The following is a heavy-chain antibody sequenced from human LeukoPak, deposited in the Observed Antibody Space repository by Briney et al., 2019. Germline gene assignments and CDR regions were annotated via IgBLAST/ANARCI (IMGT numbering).Heavy chain of an antibody. Sequence: SETLSLTCTVYGGSISSYYWSWIRQPPGKGLEWIGYIYYSGSTNYNPSLKSRVTISVDTSKNQFSLKLSSVTAADTAVYYCARGIAVAGTGWFEPWGQGTLVTVSS. D-gene: IGHD6-19*01. V-gene: IGHV4-59*01. J-gene: IGHJ5*02. CDR1: GGSISSYY. CDR2: IYYSGST. CDR3: ARGIAVAGTGWFEP.